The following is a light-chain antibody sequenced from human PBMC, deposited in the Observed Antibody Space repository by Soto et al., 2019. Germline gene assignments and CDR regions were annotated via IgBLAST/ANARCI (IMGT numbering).Light chain of an antibody. V-gene: IGKV1-6*01. CDR1: QDIRAD. J-gene: IGKJ4*01. CDR3: LKEHGFPLT. CDR2: AAS. Sequence: AIQMTQSASSLSASVGDRVTITCRATQDIRADLGWYQQKPGKSPKLLIYAASILQSAVQSRFSGSGSGTDFTLTISSLQPEDFATFFCLKEHGFPLTFGGWNTVAIK.